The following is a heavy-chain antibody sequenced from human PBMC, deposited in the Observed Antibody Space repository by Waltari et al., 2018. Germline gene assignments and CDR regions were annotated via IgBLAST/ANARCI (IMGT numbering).Heavy chain of an antibody. CDR1: GFTFSSYG. J-gene: IGHJ4*02. CDR3: AKGSLYYDSSGYRGAFDY. D-gene: IGHD3-22*01. Sequence: QVQLVESGEGVVQPGRSLRLSCAASGFTFSSYGMHWVRQAPGKGLEWVTVISYDGSNKYYADSVKGRFTVSRDNSKNTLYLQVNSLRAEDTAVYYCAKGSLYYDSSGYRGAFDYWGQGTLVTVSS. CDR2: ISYDGSNK. V-gene: IGHV3-30*18.